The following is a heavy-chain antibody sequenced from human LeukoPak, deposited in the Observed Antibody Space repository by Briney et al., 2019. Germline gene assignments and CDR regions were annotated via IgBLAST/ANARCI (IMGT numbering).Heavy chain of an antibody. CDR1: RFTFSNYN. CDR2: ISRSGGTI. J-gene: IGHJ4*02. CDR3: AREGDYFEY. V-gene: IGHV3-48*01. Sequence: PGGSLRLSCAASRFTFSNYNMHWVRQAPGKGLEWVSYISRSGGTIYYADSVKGRFTISRDNAKNSLYLQMNSLRAEDTAVYYCAREGDYFEYWGQGTLVTVSS.